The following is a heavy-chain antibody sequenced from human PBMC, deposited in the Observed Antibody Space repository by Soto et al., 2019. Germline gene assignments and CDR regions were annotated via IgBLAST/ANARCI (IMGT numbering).Heavy chain of an antibody. V-gene: IGHV1-69*02. Sequence: SVKVSCKASGGTFSSYTISWVRQAPGQGLEWMGRIIPILGIANYAQKFQGRVTITADKSTSTAYMELSSLRSEDTAVYYCARAVGALGHWFDPWGQGTLVTVSS. J-gene: IGHJ5*02. D-gene: IGHD1-26*01. CDR2: IIPILGIA. CDR3: ARAVGALGHWFDP. CDR1: GGTFSSYT.